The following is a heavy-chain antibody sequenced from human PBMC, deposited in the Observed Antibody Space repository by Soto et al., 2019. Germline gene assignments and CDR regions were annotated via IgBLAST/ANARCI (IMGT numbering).Heavy chain of an antibody. J-gene: IGHJ6*03. CDR2: IYPGDSDT. V-gene: IGHV5-51*01. CDR3: ARQGRPATVTDYYYYYMDV. CDR1: GYSFTSYW. D-gene: IGHD4-17*01. Sequence: GESLKISCKGSGYSFTSYWIGWVRQMPGKGLEWMGIIYPGDSDTRYSPSFQGQVTISADKSISTAYLQWSSLKASDTAMYYCARQGRPATVTDYYYYYMDVWGKGTTVTVSS.